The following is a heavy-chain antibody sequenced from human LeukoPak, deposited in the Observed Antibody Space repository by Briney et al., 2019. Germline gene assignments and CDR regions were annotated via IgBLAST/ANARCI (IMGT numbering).Heavy chain of an antibody. Sequence: GGSLRLSCAASGLTFSDHYMDWVRQAPGKGLEWVGRTRNKANSYTTEYAASVKGRFTISRDDSKNSLYLQMNSLKTEDTAVYYCATTYGSSWYRYAFDIWGQGTMVTVSS. V-gene: IGHV3-72*01. CDR2: TRNKANSYTT. D-gene: IGHD6-13*01. J-gene: IGHJ3*02. CDR3: ATTYGSSWYRYAFDI. CDR1: GLTFSDHY.